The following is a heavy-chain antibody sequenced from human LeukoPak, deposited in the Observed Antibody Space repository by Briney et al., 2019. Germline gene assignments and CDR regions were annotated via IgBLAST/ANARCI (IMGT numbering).Heavy chain of an antibody. D-gene: IGHD3-3*01. Sequence: GGSLRLSCTASGFTFSSYGMHWVRQAPGKGLEWVSYISSSSSTIYYADSVKGRFTISRDNAKNSLYLQMNSLRAEDTAVYYCAREGIYYDFWSGYYTPFDYWGQGTLVTVSS. CDR2: ISSSSSTI. CDR1: GFTFSSYG. J-gene: IGHJ4*02. V-gene: IGHV3-48*01. CDR3: AREGIYYDFWSGYYTPFDY.